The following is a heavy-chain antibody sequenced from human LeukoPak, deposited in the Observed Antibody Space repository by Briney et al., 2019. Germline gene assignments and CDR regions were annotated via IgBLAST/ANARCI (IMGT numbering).Heavy chain of an antibody. CDR1: GYAFTGYY. J-gene: IGHJ6*03. D-gene: IGHD5-24*01. Sequence: EASVKLSCKASGYAFTGYYMHWVRQAPGQGLEWMGWINPNSGGTNYAQKFQGRVTMTRDTSISTAYMELSSLRSEDTAVYYCARSRDGNNYYDYYFYYMDVWGKGTTVTVSS. V-gene: IGHV1-2*02. CDR3: ARSRDGNNYYDYYFYYMDV. CDR2: INPNSGGT.